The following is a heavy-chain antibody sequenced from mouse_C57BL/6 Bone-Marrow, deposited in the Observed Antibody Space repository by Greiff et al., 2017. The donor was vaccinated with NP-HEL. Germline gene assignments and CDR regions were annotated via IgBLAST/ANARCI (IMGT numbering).Heavy chain of an antibody. CDR2: IYPGNSDT. D-gene: IGHD4-1*01. CDR1: GYTFTSYW. CDR3: TRKPKELGPGFDC. Sequence: VQLQQSGTVLARPRASVKMSCKTSGYTFTSYWMHWVKQRPGQGLEWIGAIYPGNSDTSYNQKFKGKAKLTAVTSASTAYMELSSLTNEDSAVYYCTRKPKELGPGFDCWGQGTTLTVAS. V-gene: IGHV1-5*01. J-gene: IGHJ2*01.